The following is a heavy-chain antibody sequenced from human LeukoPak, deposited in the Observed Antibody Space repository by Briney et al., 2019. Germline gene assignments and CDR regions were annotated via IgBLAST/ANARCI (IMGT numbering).Heavy chain of an antibody. V-gene: IGHV3-23*01. CDR3: AKGPRHSGWSDY. CDR1: GFTFSSYA. D-gene: IGHD6-19*01. Sequence: GGSLRLSCAASGFTFSSYAMSWVRQAPGKGLEWVSAISGSGGSTYYADSVKGRFTISRDSSKNTLYLQMNSLRAEDTAVYYCAKGPRHSGWSDYWGQGTLVTVSS. J-gene: IGHJ4*02. CDR2: ISGSGGST.